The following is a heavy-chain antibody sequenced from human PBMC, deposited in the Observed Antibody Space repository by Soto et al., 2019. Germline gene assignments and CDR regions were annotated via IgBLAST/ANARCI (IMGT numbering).Heavy chain of an antibody. CDR3: ARVPTWNPNIVVVTAIDY. V-gene: IGHV3-7*01. CDR1: GFTFSSYW. Sequence: GGSLRLSCAASGFTFSSYWMSWVRQAPGKGLEWVANIKQDGSEKYYVDSVKGRFTISRANTKNSLYLQMNSLRAEDTAVYYCARVPTWNPNIVVVTAIDYWGQGTLVTVSS. J-gene: IGHJ4*02. CDR2: IKQDGSEK. D-gene: IGHD2-21*02.